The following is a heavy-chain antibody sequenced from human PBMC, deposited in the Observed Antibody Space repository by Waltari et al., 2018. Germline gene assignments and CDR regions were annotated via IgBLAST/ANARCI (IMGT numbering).Heavy chain of an antibody. CDR2: MNSDGSST. CDR3: AREAYSSSWPGPNYYYGMDV. Sequence: EVQLVESGGGLVQPGGSLRLSCAASGFTFSSYWMHWVRQAPGKGLVWVSRMNSDGSSTSYADSVKGRFTISRDNAKNTLYLQMNSLRAEDTAVYYCAREAYSSSWPGPNYYYGMDVWGQGTTVTVSS. D-gene: IGHD6-13*01. CDR1: GFTFSSYW. J-gene: IGHJ6*02. V-gene: IGHV3-74*01.